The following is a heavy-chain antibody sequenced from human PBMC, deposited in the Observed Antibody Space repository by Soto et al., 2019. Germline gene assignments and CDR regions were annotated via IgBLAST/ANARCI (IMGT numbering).Heavy chain of an antibody. CDR2: IKSKTDGGTT. D-gene: IGHD2-2*01. J-gene: IGHJ6*03. CDR3: TTVGRMVVPAAREDYYYYYMDV. V-gene: IGHV3-15*01. Sequence: SLRLSCAASGFTFSNAWMSWVRQAPGKGLEWVGRIKSKTDGGTTDYAAPVKGRFTISRDDSKNTLYLQMNSLKTEDTAVYYCTTVGRMVVPAAREDYYYYYMDVWGKGTTVTVS. CDR1: GFTFSNAW.